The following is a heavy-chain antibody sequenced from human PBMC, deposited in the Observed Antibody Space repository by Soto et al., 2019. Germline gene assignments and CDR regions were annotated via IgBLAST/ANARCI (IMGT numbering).Heavy chain of an antibody. J-gene: IGHJ3*02. CDR2: ISSSSSYI. CDR3: ARSVSLRLGRITMVRGVIFAFDI. Sequence: GGSLRLSCAASGFTFSSYSMNWVRQAPGKGLEWVSSISSSSSYIYYADSVKGRFTISRDNAKNSLYLQMNSLGAEDTAVYYCARSVSLRLGRITMVRGVIFAFDIWGQGTMVTVSS. D-gene: IGHD3-10*01. V-gene: IGHV3-21*01. CDR1: GFTFSSYS.